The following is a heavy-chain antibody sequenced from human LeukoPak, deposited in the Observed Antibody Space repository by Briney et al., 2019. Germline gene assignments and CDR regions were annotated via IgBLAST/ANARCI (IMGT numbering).Heavy chain of an antibody. CDR2: ISSGSHYI. J-gene: IGHJ5*02. CDR3: AGLYCSGGSCYSSWFDP. Sequence: GGSLRLSCVASGFTFSSYTMNWVRQAPGRGLEWVSSISSGSHYIDYADSVRGRFTISRDNAENSLHLHMSSLRAEDTAVYYCAGLYCSGGSCYSSWFDPWGQGTLVTVSS. CDR1: GFTFSSYT. D-gene: IGHD2-15*01. V-gene: IGHV3-21*01.